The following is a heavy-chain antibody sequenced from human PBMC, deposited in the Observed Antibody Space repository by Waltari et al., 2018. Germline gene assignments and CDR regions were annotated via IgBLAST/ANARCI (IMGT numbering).Heavy chain of an antibody. CDR3: ARVWDLYSSSWYGAFDI. Sequence: QVQLQESGPGLVKPSETLSLTCTVSGGSISSYYWSWIRQPPGKGLEWIGYIYYSGSTNYNPSLKSRVTIAVDTSKNQFSLKLSSVTAADTAVYYCARVWDLYSSSWYGAFDIWGQGTMVTVSS. CDR2: IYYSGST. V-gene: IGHV4-59*01. J-gene: IGHJ3*02. D-gene: IGHD6-13*01. CDR1: GGSISSYY.